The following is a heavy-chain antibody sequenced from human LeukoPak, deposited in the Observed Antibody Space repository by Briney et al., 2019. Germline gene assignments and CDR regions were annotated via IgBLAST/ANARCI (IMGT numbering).Heavy chain of an antibody. CDR3: AKIIPGGPRSYYY. Sequence: PGGSLRLSCAASGFTFSSYSMNWVRQAPGKGLEWVSSISSSSRYIYYADSVKGRFTISRDNAKNSLYLQMNSLRAEDTAVYYCAKIIPGGPRSYYYWGQGTLITVSS. CDR2: ISSSSRYI. D-gene: IGHD2-21*01. V-gene: IGHV3-21*04. CDR1: GFTFSSYS. J-gene: IGHJ4*02.